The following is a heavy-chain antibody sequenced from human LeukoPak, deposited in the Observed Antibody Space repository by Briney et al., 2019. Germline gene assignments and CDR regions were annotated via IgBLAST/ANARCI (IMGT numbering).Heavy chain of an antibody. CDR3: ARDISPPPYFDY. CDR2: ISSSSSYI. V-gene: IGHV3-21*01. CDR1: GFTFSSYS. Sequence: GGSLRLSCAASGFTFSSYSMNWVRQAPGKGLEWVSSISSSSSYIYYADSVKGRFTISRDNAKNSLYLQMNSLRAEDTAAYYCARDISPPPYFDYWGQGTLVTVSS. J-gene: IGHJ4*02.